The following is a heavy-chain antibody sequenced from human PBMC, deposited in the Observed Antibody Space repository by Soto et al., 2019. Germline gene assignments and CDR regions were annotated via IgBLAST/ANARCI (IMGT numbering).Heavy chain of an antibody. V-gene: IGHV4-4*02. J-gene: IGHJ5*02. Sequence: QVQLQESGPGLVKPSGTLSLTCVVSGGSITSSNWWSWVRQPPGKGLEWIGETHHSGTTNYNPSLRSRVIISADKSMAQSPPNLTSGTAAGTAVYYCAVVLYSTALVSWGKRTLVTVSS. D-gene: IGHD6-13*01. CDR3: AVVLYSTALVS. CDR2: THHSGTT. CDR1: GGSITSSNW.